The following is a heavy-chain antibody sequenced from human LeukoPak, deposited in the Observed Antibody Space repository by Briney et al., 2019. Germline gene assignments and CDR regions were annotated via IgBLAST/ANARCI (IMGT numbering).Heavy chain of an antibody. CDR1: GFTFRSYA. Sequence: GGSLRLSCAVSGFTFRSYAMNWVRQAPGKGLEWVSSLDDSGGSTYYADSVKGRFTISRDNSKNTLYLQMNSLRAEDTAVYYCAKGEQDYDFWSGYYHNYYYYYGMDVWGQGTTVTVSS. V-gene: IGHV3-23*01. J-gene: IGHJ6*02. CDR3: AKGEQDYDFWSGYYHNYYYYYGMDV. CDR2: LDDSGGST. D-gene: IGHD3-3*01.